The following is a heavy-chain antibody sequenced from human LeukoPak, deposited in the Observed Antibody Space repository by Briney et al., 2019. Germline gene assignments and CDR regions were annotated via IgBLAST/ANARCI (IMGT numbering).Heavy chain of an antibody. D-gene: IGHD4-11*01. Sequence: GGSLRLSCAASGFTFSSYAITWVRQAPGKGLEWVSAVSSNGAKTYYADSVKGRFTISRDNYKNMVYLQMNSPRAEDTAVYYCARESYSNYGVAVRFDYWGQGTLVTVSS. V-gene: IGHV3-23*01. CDR1: GFTFSSYA. CDR3: ARESYSNYGVAVRFDY. CDR2: VSSNGAKT. J-gene: IGHJ4*02.